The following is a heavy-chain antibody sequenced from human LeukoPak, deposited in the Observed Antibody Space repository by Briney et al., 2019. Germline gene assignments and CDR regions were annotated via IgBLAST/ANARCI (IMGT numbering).Heavy chain of an antibody. CDR2: ISWNSGSI. Sequence: GGSLRLSCAASGFNFDDYAMHWVRQAPGKGLEWVSGISWNSGSIGYADSVKGRFTISRDNAKNSLYLQMNSLRAEDTAVYYCARDLYYYDSSGYYTPTRDYWGQGTLVTVSS. J-gene: IGHJ4*02. V-gene: IGHV3-9*01. CDR1: GFNFDDYA. D-gene: IGHD3-22*01. CDR3: ARDLYYYDSSGYYTPTRDY.